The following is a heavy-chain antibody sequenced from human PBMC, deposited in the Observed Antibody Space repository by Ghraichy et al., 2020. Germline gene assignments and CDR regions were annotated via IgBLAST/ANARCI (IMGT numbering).Heavy chain of an antibody. J-gene: IGHJ2*01. CDR1: GFTFRDYY. CDR2: ISRKGRDT. D-gene: IGHD1-1*01. V-gene: IGHV3-11*06. CDR3: VREGQELGKSGFDL. Sequence: GGSLRLSCAASGFTFRDYYMSWIRQAPGKGLEWVSFISRKGRDTNYADSVRGRFTISRDDAKSALFLQLNTLRAEDTGIYYCVREGQELGKSGFDLWSHGTPVTVSS.